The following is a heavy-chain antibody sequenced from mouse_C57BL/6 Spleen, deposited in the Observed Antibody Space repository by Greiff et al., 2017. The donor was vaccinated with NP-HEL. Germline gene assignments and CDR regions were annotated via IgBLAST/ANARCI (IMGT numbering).Heavy chain of an antibody. V-gene: IGHV5-17*01. Sequence: EVKLVESGGGLVKPGGSLKLSCAASGFTFSDSGMHCVRQAPEKGLEWVAYISSGSSTIYSADTVTGRFPISRANATHTLFLQMTSLRAEDAAMYYCAQDDYGGYFDVWGTGTTVTVAS. J-gene: IGHJ1*03. CDR2: ISSGSSTI. CDR3: AQDDYGGYFDV. D-gene: IGHD2-4*01. CDR1: GFTFSDSG.